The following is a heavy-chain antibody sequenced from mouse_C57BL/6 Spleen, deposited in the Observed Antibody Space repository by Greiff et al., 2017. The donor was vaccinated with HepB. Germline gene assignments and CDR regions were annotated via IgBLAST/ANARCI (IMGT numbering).Heavy chain of an antibody. CDR2: IDPENGDT. V-gene: IGHV14-4*01. CDR1: GFNIKDDY. CDR3: TTVDYYGSSSAY. J-gene: IGHJ3*01. Sequence: EVQLQQSGAELVRPGASVKLSCTASGFNIKDDYMHWVKQRPEQGLEWIGWIDPENGDTEYASKFQGKATIKADTSSNTAYLQLSSLTSEDTAVYYCTTVDYYGSSSAYWGQGTLVTVSA. D-gene: IGHD1-1*01.